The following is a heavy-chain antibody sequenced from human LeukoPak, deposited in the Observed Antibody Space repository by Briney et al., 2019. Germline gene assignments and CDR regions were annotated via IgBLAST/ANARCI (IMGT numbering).Heavy chain of an antibody. D-gene: IGHD5-12*01. CDR1: GGSISSSSYY. J-gene: IGHJ6*01. Sequence: SETLSLTCTVSGGSISSSSYYWGWIRQPPGKGLEWIGSIYYSGSTYYNPSRKGRVTIPVDTSKNQFSLKLSSVTDADTDVYYCARLVATQDYYYGLDVWRQGTTVTVCS. V-gene: IGHV4-39*01. CDR3: ARLVATQDYYYGLDV. CDR2: IYYSGST.